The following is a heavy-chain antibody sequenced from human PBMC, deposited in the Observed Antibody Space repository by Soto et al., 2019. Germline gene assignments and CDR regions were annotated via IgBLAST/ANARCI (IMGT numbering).Heavy chain of an antibody. Sequence: SGPTLVNPTQTLTLTCTFSGFSLSTSGVGVGWIRQPPGKALEWLALIHWNDDKRYSPSLKSRLTITKDTSKNQVVLTMTNMDPVDTATYYCARLYDFWSGYYVSWFDPWGQGTLVTVSS. CDR3: ARLYDFWSGYYVSWFDP. CDR2: IHWNDDK. D-gene: IGHD3-3*01. CDR1: GFSLSTSGVG. J-gene: IGHJ5*02. V-gene: IGHV2-5*01.